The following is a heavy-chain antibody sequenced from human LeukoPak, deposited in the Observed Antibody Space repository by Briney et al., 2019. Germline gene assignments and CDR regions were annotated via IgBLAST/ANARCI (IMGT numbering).Heavy chain of an antibody. Sequence: PSETLSLTCSVSGGSISSNGYYWGWIRQPPGKGLEWIGSIYYTGSTFDNPSLESRVTISMDKSRNHLSLKLNSVTAADTALYYCAKDIGGYYGSGSYYSYWGQGTLVTVSS. CDR1: GGSISSNGYY. CDR2: IYYTGST. V-gene: IGHV4-39*07. J-gene: IGHJ4*02. CDR3: AKDIGGYYGSGSYYSY. D-gene: IGHD3-10*01.